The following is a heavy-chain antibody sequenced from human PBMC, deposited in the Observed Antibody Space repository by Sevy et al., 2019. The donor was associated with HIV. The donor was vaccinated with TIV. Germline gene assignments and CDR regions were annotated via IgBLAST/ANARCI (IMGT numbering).Heavy chain of an antibody. CDR3: TSLGGNDTSGYHFFDH. D-gene: IGHD3-22*01. CDR2: IYPGDSDT. Sequence: GESLKISCKGSGYSFTKYWIGWVRQMPGKGVEWMGIIYPGDSDTRYRPSFQGQVTISADKSISTAYLQWSSLKASDTAMYYCTSLGGNDTSGYHFFDHWGQGTLVTVSS. CDR1: GYSFTKYW. J-gene: IGHJ4*02. V-gene: IGHV5-51*01.